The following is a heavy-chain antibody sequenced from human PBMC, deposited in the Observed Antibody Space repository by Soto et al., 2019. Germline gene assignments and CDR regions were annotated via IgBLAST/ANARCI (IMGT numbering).Heavy chain of an antibody. Sequence: ASVKVSCKASGITFTNLDLNWVRQAPGQGLDWMGWMHANTGLTGHAQKFQGRLFLTRDTSIATAYMELSSLRAEDTAVYYCARDTSGYSYGGLDYWGLGTLVTVSS. J-gene: IGHJ4*02. CDR3: ARDTSGYSYGGLDY. V-gene: IGHV1-8*01. CDR2: MHANTGLT. CDR1: GITFTNLD. D-gene: IGHD3-10*01.